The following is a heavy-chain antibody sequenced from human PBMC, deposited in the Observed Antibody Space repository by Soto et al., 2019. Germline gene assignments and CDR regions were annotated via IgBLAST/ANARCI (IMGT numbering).Heavy chain of an antibody. V-gene: IGHV3-64*07. CDR1: GFSFSGYA. Sequence: EVQLVESGGGLVQPGGSLRLSCVASGFSFSGYAMHWVRRTPGKGLECVSAISNDVSDTYYVDSLRGRFTIYRDNSKNNLYLQIGILRAEDMAVYFCARVETSNALDLWGPGTMVNFSS. CDR3: ARVETSNALDL. CDR2: ISNDVSDT. J-gene: IGHJ3*01. D-gene: IGHD2-8*01.